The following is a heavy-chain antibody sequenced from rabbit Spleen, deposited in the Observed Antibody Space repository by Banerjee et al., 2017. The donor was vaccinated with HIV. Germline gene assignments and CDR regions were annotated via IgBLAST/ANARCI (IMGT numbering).Heavy chain of an antibody. CDR3: ARDSASSFSSYGMDL. CDR1: GFSFNSGYD. J-gene: IGHJ6*01. CDR2: IYTSSGST. V-gene: IGHV1S43*01. D-gene: IGHD8-1*01. Sequence: QSLEESGGDMVKPGASLTLTCKASGFSFNSGYDMCWVRQAPGKGLEWIACIYTSSGSTWYASWVNGRFTISRGTSLNTVDLKMTSLTAADTATYFCARDSASSFSSYGMDLWGQGTLVTVS.